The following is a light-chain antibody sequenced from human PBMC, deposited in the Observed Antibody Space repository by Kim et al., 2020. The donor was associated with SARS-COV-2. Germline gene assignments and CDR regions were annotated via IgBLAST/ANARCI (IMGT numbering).Light chain of an antibody. V-gene: IGLV1-40*01. J-gene: IGLJ2*01. Sequence: GATISVTGGSSNIGAGYDVHWYQQLPGTAPKLLIYGNSNRPSGVPDRFSGSKSGTSASLAITGLQAEDEADYYCQSYDSSLSAVVFGGGTQLTVL. CDR3: QSYDSSLSAVV. CDR2: GNS. CDR1: SSNIGAGYD.